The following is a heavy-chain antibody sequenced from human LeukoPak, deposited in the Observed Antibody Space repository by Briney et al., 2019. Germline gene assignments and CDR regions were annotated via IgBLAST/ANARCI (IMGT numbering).Heavy chain of an antibody. CDR1: GYSFTSYW. J-gene: IGHJ5*02. V-gene: IGHV5-51*01. Sequence: GESLKISCKGSGYSFTSYWIGWVRQMPGKGLEWMGIIYPGDSDTRYSPSFQGQVTISADKSISTAYLQWSSLKASDTAMYYCARLEVDCTSTTCSQNWFDPWGQGTLVTVSS. CDR2: IYPGDSDT. CDR3: ARLEVDCTSTTCSQNWFDP. D-gene: IGHD2-2*01.